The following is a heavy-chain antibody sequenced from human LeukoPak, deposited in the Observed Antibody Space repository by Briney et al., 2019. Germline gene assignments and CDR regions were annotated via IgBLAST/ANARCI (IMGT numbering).Heavy chain of an antibody. V-gene: IGHV4-59*12. J-gene: IGHJ4*02. Sequence: SETLSLTCTVSGGSISTYSWSWIRQPPGKGLEWIGHVSYTGSTNYNPSLKSRVTISVDTSKNQFSLKLSSVTAADTAVYYCARLLSGERLPRYYYGSGSYYRAFDYWGQGTLVTVSS. CDR2: VSYTGST. CDR3: ARLLSGERLPRYYYGSGSYYRAFDY. CDR1: GGSISTYS. D-gene: IGHD3-10*01.